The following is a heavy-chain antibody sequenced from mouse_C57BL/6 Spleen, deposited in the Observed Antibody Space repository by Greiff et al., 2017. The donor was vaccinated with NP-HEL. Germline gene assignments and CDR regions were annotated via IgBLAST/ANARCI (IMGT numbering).Heavy chain of an antibody. Sequence: EVMLVESGGDLVKPGGSLKLSCAASGFTFSSYGMSWVRQTPDKRLEWVATISSGGSYTYYPDSVKGRFTISRDNAKNTLYLQMSSLKSEDTAMYYCARQGDDYDPFDYWGQGTTLTVSS. CDR3: ARQGDDYDPFDY. CDR1: GFTFSSYG. D-gene: IGHD2-4*01. J-gene: IGHJ2*01. V-gene: IGHV5-6*01. CDR2: ISSGGSYT.